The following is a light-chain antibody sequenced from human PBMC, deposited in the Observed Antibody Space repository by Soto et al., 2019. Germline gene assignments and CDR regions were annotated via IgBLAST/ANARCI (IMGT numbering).Light chain of an antibody. CDR3: QHYAGGSRIT. V-gene: IGKV3-20*01. Sequence: ILMTQSPSTLSLSPGERATLSCGAGQSVSGSLAWYQQKPDQAPRLLISGASSRDTGIPDRFSGSVFGTDFTLTFSRLELEDFSPYYCQHYAGGSRITFGQGTRVEIK. J-gene: IGKJ5*01. CDR2: GAS. CDR1: QSVSGS.